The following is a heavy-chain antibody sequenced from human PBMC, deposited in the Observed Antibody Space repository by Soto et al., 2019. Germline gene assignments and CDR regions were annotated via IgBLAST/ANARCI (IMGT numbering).Heavy chain of an antibody. Sequence: ELQLVESGGGLVQPGGSLRLSCVASGFTVSSKYMSWVRQAPGEGLEWVTLLNRDGDTYYADSVKCRFTISRDDSKNTLNLQMNSLRAEDTAVYYCTRVDVHCSGGSCYGVHMDLWGKGTTVTVSS. D-gene: IGHD2-15*01. CDR1: GFTVSSKY. CDR3: TRVDVHCSGGSCYGVHMDL. V-gene: IGHV3-66*01. J-gene: IGHJ6*03. CDR2: LNRDGDT.